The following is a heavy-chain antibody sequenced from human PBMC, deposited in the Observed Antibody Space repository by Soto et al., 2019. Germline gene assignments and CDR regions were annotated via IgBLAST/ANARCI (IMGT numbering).Heavy chain of an antibody. CDR1: GFTFSSYG. J-gene: IGHJ6*02. CDR3: ARAIVVVAATSWGMDV. D-gene: IGHD2-15*01. V-gene: IGHV3-33*01. CDR2: IWYDGSNK. Sequence: GGSLRLSCAASGFTFSSYGMHWVRQAPGKGLEWVAVIWYDGSNKYYADSVKGRFTISRDNSKNTLYLQMNSLRAEDTAVYYCARAIVVVAATSWGMDVWGQGTTVTVSS.